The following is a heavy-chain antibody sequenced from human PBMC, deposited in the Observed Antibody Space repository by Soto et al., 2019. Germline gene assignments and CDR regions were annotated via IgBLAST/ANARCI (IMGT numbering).Heavy chain of an antibody. J-gene: IGHJ4*02. CDR1: GFSFSDYY. V-gene: IGHV3-11*06. CDR2: ISNTGAYT. CDR3: ARAKLVVEGRFDY. Sequence: GSLRLSCAASGFSFSDYYMNWIRQAPGKGLEWLSYISNTGAYTNYAGSVRGRFTISRDSADNSLYLDMNGLRAEDTAVYYCARAKLVVEGRFDYWGQGTLVTVSS. D-gene: IGHD3-22*01.